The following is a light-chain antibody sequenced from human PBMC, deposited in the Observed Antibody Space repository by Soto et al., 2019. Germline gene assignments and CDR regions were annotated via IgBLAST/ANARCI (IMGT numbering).Light chain of an antibody. Sequence: DIQMTQSPSTLSASVGDGDTLTCRASQDISVWLAWYQQRPGKAPKFLIYDASSLETGVPSRFSGSGSGTEFTLDIRSLQSDDFATYYCQQYDSSSQTFGEGPKLEIK. J-gene: IGKJ2*01. CDR2: DAS. CDR1: QDISVW. V-gene: IGKV1-5*01. CDR3: QQYDSSSQT.